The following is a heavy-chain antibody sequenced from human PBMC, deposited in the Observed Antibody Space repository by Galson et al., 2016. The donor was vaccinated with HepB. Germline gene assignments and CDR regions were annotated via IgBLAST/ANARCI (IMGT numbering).Heavy chain of an antibody. Sequence: SLRLSCAASGFTVSNNYMSWVRQAPGKGLEWVSVIYSGGNTFYADSVKGRFTISRDTSKNTLYLQMNSLRAEDTAVYYCATSPSRGYWSQGTLVTVSS. D-gene: IGHD2-2*01. CDR2: IYSGGNT. CDR3: ATSPSRGY. J-gene: IGHJ4*02. V-gene: IGHV3-66*01. CDR1: GFTVSNNY.